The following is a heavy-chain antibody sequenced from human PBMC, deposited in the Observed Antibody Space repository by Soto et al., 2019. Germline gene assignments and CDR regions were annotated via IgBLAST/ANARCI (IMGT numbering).Heavy chain of an antibody. CDR1: GGSISSGGYY. D-gene: IGHD2-2*01. CDR3: ARDIAVSGTSAGGATWFDP. Sequence: SETLSLTCTVSGGSISSGGYYWSWIRQHPGKGLEWIGYIYYSGSTYYNPSLKSRVTISVDTSKNQFSLKLSSVTAADTAVYYCARDIAVSGTSAGGATWFDPWGQGTLVTVSS. CDR2: IYYSGST. J-gene: IGHJ5*02. V-gene: IGHV4-31*03.